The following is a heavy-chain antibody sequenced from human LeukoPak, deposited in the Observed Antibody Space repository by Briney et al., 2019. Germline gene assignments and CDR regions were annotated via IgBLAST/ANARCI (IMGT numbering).Heavy chain of an antibody. CDR3: ARGAPAFDS. CDR1: GDSVSSNSVT. CDR2: TYYRSKWYN. D-gene: IGHD3-10*01. J-gene: IGHJ4*02. Sequence: SQTLSLTRVISGDSVSSNSVTWHWIRQSPSRGLEWLGRTYYRSKWYNDYAVSLKSRIIINPDTSKNQLSLQLNPVTPEDTAVYYCARGAPAFDSWGQGTLVTVSS. V-gene: IGHV6-1*01.